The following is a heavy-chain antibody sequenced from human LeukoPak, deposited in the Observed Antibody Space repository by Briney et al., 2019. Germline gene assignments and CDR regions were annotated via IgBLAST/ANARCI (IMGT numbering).Heavy chain of an antibody. Sequence: PSETLSLTCAVYGRSFSGYYWSWIRQPPGKGLECIGEINHSGSTNYNPSLMSRVTISVDTSKNQFSLKLSSVTAADTAVYYCAIHIVVVPAAKKKNWFDPWGQGTLVTVSS. D-gene: IGHD2-2*01. CDR2: INHSGST. J-gene: IGHJ5*02. CDR3: AIHIVVVPAAKKKNWFDP. V-gene: IGHV4-34*01. CDR1: GRSFSGYY.